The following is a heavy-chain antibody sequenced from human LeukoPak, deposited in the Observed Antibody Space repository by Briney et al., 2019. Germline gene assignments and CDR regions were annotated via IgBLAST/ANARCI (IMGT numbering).Heavy chain of an antibody. Sequence: PGGSLRLSCAASGFTFSTYAMSWVRQAPGKGLEWVSAISSSGGSTYYADSVKGRFTISRDNSKNTLYLQMNSLRAEDTAVYYCAGEQYYYDSSGYYPLFDYWGQGTLVTVSS. CDR3: AGEQYYYDSSGYYPLFDY. CDR2: ISSSGGST. D-gene: IGHD3-22*01. CDR1: GFTFSTYA. J-gene: IGHJ4*02. V-gene: IGHV3-23*01.